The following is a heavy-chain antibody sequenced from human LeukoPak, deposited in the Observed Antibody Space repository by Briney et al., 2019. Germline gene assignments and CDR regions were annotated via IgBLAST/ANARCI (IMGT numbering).Heavy chain of an antibody. J-gene: IGHJ4*02. CDR1: GYTFTSYD. CDR3: ARGRRLRLGELSF. CDR2: MNPNSGNT. V-gene: IGHV1-8*01. Sequence: ASVKVSCKASGYTFTSYDINWVRQATGQGLEWMGWMNPNSGNTGYAQKFQGRVTMTRNTSISTAYMELSSLGSEDTAVYYCARGRRLRLGELSFWGQGTLVTVSS. D-gene: IGHD3-16*02.